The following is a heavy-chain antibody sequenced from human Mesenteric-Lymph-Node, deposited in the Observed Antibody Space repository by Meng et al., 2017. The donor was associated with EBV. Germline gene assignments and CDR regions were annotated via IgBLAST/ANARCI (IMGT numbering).Heavy chain of an antibody. J-gene: IGHJ5*02. V-gene: IGHV2-5*02. CDR3: AHRTSNCFDP. CDR2: IYWDDDK. Sequence: QITLKEPGPTLVKPTQTLTLTCPFSWFSLSTSGVGVGWIRQPPGKALEWLALIYWDDDKRYSPSLKTRLTITKDTSENQVVLTMTNMDPVDAATYYCAHRTSNCFDPWGQGTLVTVSS. CDR1: WFSLSTSGVG.